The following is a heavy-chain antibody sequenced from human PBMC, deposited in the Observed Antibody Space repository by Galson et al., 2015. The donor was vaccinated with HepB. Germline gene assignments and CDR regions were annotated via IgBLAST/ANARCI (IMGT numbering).Heavy chain of an antibody. V-gene: IGHV3-30*18. CDR3: AKEYSNYAYYFDY. Sequence: SLRLSCAASGFTFSRYGIHWVRQAPGKGLEWVAVISYDGSNKYYADSVKGRFTISRDNSKNTLSLQMNSLRAEDTAVYYCAKEYSNYAYYFDYWGQGTLVTVSS. J-gene: IGHJ4*02. CDR1: GFTFSRYG. CDR2: ISYDGSNK. D-gene: IGHD4-11*01.